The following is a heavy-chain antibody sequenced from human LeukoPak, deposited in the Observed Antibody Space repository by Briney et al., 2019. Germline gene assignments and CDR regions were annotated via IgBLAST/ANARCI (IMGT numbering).Heavy chain of an antibody. D-gene: IGHD3-10*01. J-gene: IGHJ2*01. V-gene: IGHV1-8*01. CDR1: GYTFTSYD. Sequence: ASVKVSCKASGYTFTSYDINWVRQATGQGLEWMGWMNPNSGNTGYAQKFQGRVTMTRNTSISTAYMELSSLRSEDTAVYYCARDATPLWFGENWYFDLWGRGTLVTVSS. CDR2: MNPNSGNT. CDR3: ARDATPLWFGENWYFDL.